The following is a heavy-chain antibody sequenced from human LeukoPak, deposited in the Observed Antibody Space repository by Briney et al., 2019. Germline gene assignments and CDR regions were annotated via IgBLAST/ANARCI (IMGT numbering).Heavy chain of an antibody. CDR1: GFTSITPW. Sequence: GGSLRLSCAASGFTSITPWMYWVRQAPGKGLVWVSLINIDGSTTSYADSAKGRFTISRDNAKNTLFLQMDSLRGEDTAVYYCASRVVTSFDYWGQGTLVTVSS. D-gene: IGHD4-23*01. CDR2: INIDGSTT. V-gene: IGHV3-74*01. CDR3: ASRVVTSFDY. J-gene: IGHJ4*02.